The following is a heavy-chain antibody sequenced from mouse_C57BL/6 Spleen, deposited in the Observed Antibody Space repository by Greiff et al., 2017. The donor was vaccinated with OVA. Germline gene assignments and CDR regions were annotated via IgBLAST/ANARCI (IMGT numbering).Heavy chain of an antibody. CDR1: GYTFTSYW. Sequence: DVQLQESGTVLARPGASVKMSCKTSGYTFTSYWMHWVKQRPGQGLEWIGAIYPGNSDTSYNQKFKGKAKLTAVTSASTAYMELSSLTNEDSAVYYCTRCGDYYGSSYFDYWGQGTTLTVSS. J-gene: IGHJ2*01. CDR2: IYPGNSDT. D-gene: IGHD1-1*01. V-gene: IGHV1-5*01. CDR3: TRCGDYYGSSYFDY.